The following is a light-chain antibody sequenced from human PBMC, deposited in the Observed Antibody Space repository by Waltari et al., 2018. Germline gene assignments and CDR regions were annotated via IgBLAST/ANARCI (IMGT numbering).Light chain of an antibody. Sequence: SSELTQDPAVSVALGQTVRITCQGDSLRSYYTSWYQQRPGQAPVLVVFGNNNRPSGIPEGCSGSSSGNTASLTITGAQVEDEADYYCDSWDSSGTHVLFGGGTRLPVL. CDR1: SLRSYY. V-gene: IGLV3-19*01. CDR2: GNN. J-gene: IGLJ2*01. CDR3: DSWDSSGTHVL.